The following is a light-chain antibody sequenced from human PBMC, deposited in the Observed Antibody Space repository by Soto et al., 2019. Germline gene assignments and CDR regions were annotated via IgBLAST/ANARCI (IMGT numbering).Light chain of an antibody. V-gene: IGKV1-5*03. CDR1: QSISAL. CDR2: KAS. J-gene: IGKJ1*01. CDR3: QQYNGYWT. Sequence: DIQMTQSPSTLSASVGDRVTITCRASQSISALLAWYQQKPGKAPKLLIYKASSLKSGVPSRFSGSGSGTDYTLTSSRLHPDDVASYYCQQYNGYWTFGQGTKVEIK.